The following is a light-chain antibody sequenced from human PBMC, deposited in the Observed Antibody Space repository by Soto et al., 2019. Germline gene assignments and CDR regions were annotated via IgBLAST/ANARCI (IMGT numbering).Light chain of an antibody. CDR2: GAS. CDR1: QSVCRAY. Sequence: EFVLTQSPDNLSVSPGDRATLSCRASQSVCRAYLAWYQQKPGQAHRLLIHGASNRATGIPDRFSGSGSGTDFTLSISRLEPEDFAVYYCQQYAKSPITFGQGTRLEIK. CDR3: QQYAKSPIT. J-gene: IGKJ5*01. V-gene: IGKV3-20*01.